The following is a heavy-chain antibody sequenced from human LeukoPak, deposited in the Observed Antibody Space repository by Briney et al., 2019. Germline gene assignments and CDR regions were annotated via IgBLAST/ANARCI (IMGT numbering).Heavy chain of an antibody. V-gene: IGHV3-21*01. CDR2: ISSSSSYI. CDR1: GFTFSSYS. Sequence: PGGSLRLSCAASGFTFSSYSMNWVRQAPGKGLEWVSSISSSSSYIYYADSVKGRFTISRDNAKNSLYLQMNSLRAEDTAVYYCARSLPLTYYYDSSGYYRISPFDYWGQGTLVTVSS. D-gene: IGHD3-22*01. CDR3: ARSLPLTYYYDSSGYYRISPFDY. J-gene: IGHJ4*02.